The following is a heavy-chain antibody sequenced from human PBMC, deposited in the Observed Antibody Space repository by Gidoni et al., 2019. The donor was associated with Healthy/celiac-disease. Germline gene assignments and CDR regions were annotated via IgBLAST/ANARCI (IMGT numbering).Heavy chain of an antibody. V-gene: IGHV3-49*05. CDR2: SRSKAYGVKT. Sequence: VQLVESGGGLVKSGRSLRLSCAFSGFTFGVYAMSWFRQAPGKGQEWVGVSRSKAYGVKTEYAASVKGRFTISRDDSKSIAYMQMNSLKTEDTAVYYCTRDLVYYDNSKDPEEIDYWGQGTLVTVSS. CDR3: TRDLVYYDNSKDPEEIDY. J-gene: IGHJ4*02. CDR1: GFTFGVYA. D-gene: IGHD3-22*01.